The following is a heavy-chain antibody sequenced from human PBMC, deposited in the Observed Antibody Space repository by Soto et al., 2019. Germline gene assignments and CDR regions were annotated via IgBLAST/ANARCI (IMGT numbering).Heavy chain of an antibody. D-gene: IGHD3-16*02. V-gene: IGHV4-59*12. CDR2: IYYSGST. J-gene: IGHJ6*03. CDR1: GGSISSYY. Sequence: SETLSLTYHVFGGSISSYYWSWIRQPPGKGLEWIGEIYYSGSTNYNPSLKSRVTISVDTSKNQFSLKLSSVTAADTAVYYCARGLSWWSYRYHYYYMGVWGKGTTVTVSS. CDR3: ARGLSWWSYRYHYYYMGV.